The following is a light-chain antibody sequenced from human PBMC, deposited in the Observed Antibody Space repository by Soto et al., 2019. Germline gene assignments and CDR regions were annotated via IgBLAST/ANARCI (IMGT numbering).Light chain of an antibody. V-gene: IGLV2-8*01. CDR1: SSDVGGYTY. Sequence: QSVLTHPPTASRSPGQLVAITCTGTSSDVGGYTYVSWYQQHLGKAPKLMIYEVNKRPSGVPDRFSGSKSGNTASLSVSGLQAEDEADYSCSSYAGSSNVFGTGTKVTVL. J-gene: IGLJ1*01. CDR3: SSYAGSSNV. CDR2: EVN.